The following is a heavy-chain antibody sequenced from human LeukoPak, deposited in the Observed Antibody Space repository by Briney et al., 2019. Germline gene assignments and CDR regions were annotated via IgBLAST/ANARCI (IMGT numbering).Heavy chain of an antibody. CDR3: ARVRRPPQCSGGSCYVPYYFDY. V-gene: IGHV1-2*02. CDR1: GYTFTGYY. CDR2: INPNSGGT. Sequence: ASVKVSCKASGYTFTGYYMHWVRQAPGQGLAWMGWINPNSGGTNYAQKFQGRVTMTRDTSISTAYMELSRLRSDDTAVYYCARVRRPPQCSGGSCYVPYYFDYWGQGTLVTVSS. J-gene: IGHJ4*02. D-gene: IGHD2-15*01.